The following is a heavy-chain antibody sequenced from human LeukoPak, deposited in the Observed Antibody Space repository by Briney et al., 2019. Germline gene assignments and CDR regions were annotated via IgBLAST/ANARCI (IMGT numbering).Heavy chain of an antibody. CDR3: ARERYSYGKIFDY. CDR1: GVSFDDYY. V-gene: IGHV4-59*08. Sequence: PSETLSLTCAVSGVSFDDYYWSWIRQPPGKGLEWIGYIYYSGSTNYNPSLKSRVTISVDTSKNQFSLKLSSVTAADTAVYYCARERYSYGKIFDYWGQGTLVTVSS. CDR2: IYYSGST. D-gene: IGHD5-18*01. J-gene: IGHJ4*02.